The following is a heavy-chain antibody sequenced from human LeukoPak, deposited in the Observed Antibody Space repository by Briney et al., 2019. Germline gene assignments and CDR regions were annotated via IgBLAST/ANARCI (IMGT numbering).Heavy chain of an antibody. CDR1: GGSISTYY. J-gene: IGHJ4*02. V-gene: IGHV4-59*01. CDR3: ARDERSDTSGWHLGY. D-gene: IGHD6-19*01. Sequence: PSETLSLTCTVSGGSISTYYWSWIRQPPGKGLEWIGFIYHSGITNYNPSLKSRVTISVDMSKNQFSLNLSSVTAADTAVYYCARDERSDTSGWHLGYWGQGTLVTVSS. CDR2: IYHSGIT.